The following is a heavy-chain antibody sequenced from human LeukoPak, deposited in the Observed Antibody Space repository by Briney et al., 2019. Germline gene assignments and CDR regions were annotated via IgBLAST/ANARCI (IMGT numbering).Heavy chain of an antibody. CDR1: GFTFSDYY. CDR3: ARVEDCSSTSCYGVDY. D-gene: IGHD2-2*01. Sequence: GGSLRLSCAASGFTFSDYYMSWIRQAPGKGLEWVSYISSSGSTIYYADSVKGRFTISRDNAKNSLYLQMNSLRAEDTAVYYCARVEDCSSTSCYGVDYWGQGTLVTVSS. V-gene: IGHV3-11*01. CDR2: ISSSGSTI. J-gene: IGHJ4*02.